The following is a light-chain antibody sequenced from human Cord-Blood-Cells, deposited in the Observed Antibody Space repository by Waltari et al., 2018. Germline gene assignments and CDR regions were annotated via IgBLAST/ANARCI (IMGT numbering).Light chain of an antibody. J-gene: IGKJ3*01. CDR2: KVS. V-gene: IGKV2-30*02. CDR1: QSLVHSDGNTY. CDR3: MQGTHWPFT. Sequence: DVVMTQSPLSLPVTLGQPASISCRSSQSLVHSDGNTYLNWFQQRPGQSPRCLIYKVSNRDSGVPDRFSGSGSGTDFTLKISRVEAEDVGVYYCMQGTHWPFTFGPGTKVDIK.